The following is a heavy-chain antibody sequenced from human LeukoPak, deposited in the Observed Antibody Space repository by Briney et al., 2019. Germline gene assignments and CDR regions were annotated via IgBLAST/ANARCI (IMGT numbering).Heavy chain of an antibody. CDR3: ARDPHYDFWSGAFDY. D-gene: IGHD3-3*01. J-gene: IGHJ4*02. CDR2: ISSSSSYI. CDR1: GFTFSTYS. V-gene: IGHV3-21*01. Sequence: SGGSLRLSCAASGFTFSTYSMNWVRQAPGKGLEWVSSISSSSSYIYYADSVKGRFTISRDNAKNSLYLQMNSLRAEDTAVYYCARDPHYDFWSGAFDYWGQGTLVTVSS.